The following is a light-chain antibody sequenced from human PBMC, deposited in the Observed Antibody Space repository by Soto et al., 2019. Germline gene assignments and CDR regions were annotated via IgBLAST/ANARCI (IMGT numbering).Light chain of an antibody. V-gene: IGKV3-20*01. CDR1: QSVSSNS. CDR3: QQYGGSPRT. J-gene: IGKJ1*01. CDR2: GAS. Sequence: DIVLTQSPGTLYLSPGVRATLSCRASQSVSSNSLAWYQHKRGQAPRLLIHGASSRATGIPDRFSGSASGTDFTLTIRRLEPEDFGVYYCQQYGGSPRTFGQGTKVQVK.